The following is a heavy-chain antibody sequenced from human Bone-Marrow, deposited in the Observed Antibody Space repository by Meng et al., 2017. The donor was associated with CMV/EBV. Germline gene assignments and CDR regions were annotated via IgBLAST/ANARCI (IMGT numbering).Heavy chain of an antibody. D-gene: IGHD3-10*01. Sequence: GESLKISCAASGFTFSSYSMNWVRQAPGKGLEWVSSISSSSSYIYYADSVKGRFTISRDNAKNSLYLQMNSLRAEDTAVYYCARDAMVRGVPKRYYYYGMDVWGQGTTVTVSS. J-gene: IGHJ6*02. CDR1: GFTFSSYS. CDR2: ISSSSSYI. CDR3: ARDAMVRGVPKRYYYYGMDV. V-gene: IGHV3-21*01.